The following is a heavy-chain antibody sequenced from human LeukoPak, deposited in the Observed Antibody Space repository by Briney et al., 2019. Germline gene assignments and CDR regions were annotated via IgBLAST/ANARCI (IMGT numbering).Heavy chain of an antibody. Sequence: GGSLRLSCAASGFTFSSYAMSWVRQAPGKGLEWVSGISGSGGSTYYADSVKGRFTISRDNSKNTLDLQMNSLRAEDTAVYYCAECIQLWSVGDFWGQGTLVTVSS. CDR2: ISGSGGST. D-gene: IGHD5-18*01. CDR3: AECIQLWSVGDF. V-gene: IGHV3-23*01. CDR1: GFTFSSYA. J-gene: IGHJ4*02.